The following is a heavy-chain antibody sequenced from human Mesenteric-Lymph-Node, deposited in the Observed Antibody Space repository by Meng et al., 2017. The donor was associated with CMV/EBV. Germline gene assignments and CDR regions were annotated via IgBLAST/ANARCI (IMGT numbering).Heavy chain of an antibody. Sequence: SYAMSGVRQAPGKGLVWVSRINSDGSSTSYADSVKGRFYISRDNAKNTLYLQMNSLRAEDTAVYYCARTKTYYYDSSGYYYGRDFDYWGQGTLVTVSS. CDR2: INSDGSST. CDR1: SYA. J-gene: IGHJ4*02. CDR3: ARTKTYYYDSSGYYYGRDFDY. D-gene: IGHD3-22*01. V-gene: IGHV3-74*01.